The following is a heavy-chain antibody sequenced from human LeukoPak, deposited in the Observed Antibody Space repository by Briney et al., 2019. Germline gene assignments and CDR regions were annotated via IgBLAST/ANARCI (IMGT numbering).Heavy chain of an antibody. D-gene: IGHD3-22*01. J-gene: IGHJ3*02. V-gene: IGHV1-2*02. CDR2: FNPNSGGT. CDR1: VYTFTGYY. Sequence: GASVTVSFKASVYTFTGYYMHWVRQAPGQGREWMGCFNPNSGGTNYAQKFQGRVTMTRDTSISTAYMELSRLRSDDTAVYYCARGSNYYDSRGDAFDIWGQGTMVTVSS. CDR3: ARGSNYYDSRGDAFDI.